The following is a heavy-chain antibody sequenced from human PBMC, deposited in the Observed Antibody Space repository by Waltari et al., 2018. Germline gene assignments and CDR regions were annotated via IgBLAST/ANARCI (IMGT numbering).Heavy chain of an antibody. Sequence: EVQLVASGGGLVQPGGSLRLSCAASGFTFSTYEMNWVRQAPGKGLEWLSYISSSGSTIYYADSGKGRFSIPRDNAKNSLYLQMNSLRAEDTAVDYCARGGWAFDPWGQGTLVTASS. J-gene: IGHJ5*02. CDR1: GFTFSTYE. V-gene: IGHV3-48*03. CDR3: ARGGWAFDP. CDR2: ISSSGSTI.